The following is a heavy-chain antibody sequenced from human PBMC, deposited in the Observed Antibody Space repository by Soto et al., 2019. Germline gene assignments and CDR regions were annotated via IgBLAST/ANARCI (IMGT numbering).Heavy chain of an antibody. CDR2: INPSGGST. CDR3: ARPSYDSSDYYFGGFDC. CDR1: GYTLTRYY. J-gene: IGHJ4*02. D-gene: IGHD3-22*01. Sequence: QVQLVQSGAEVKKPGASVKVSCKASGYTLTRYYLHWVRQAPGQGLEWMGRINPSGGSTSYAQKFQGRVTMTRDTSTSTVYMELSSLRYEDTAVYYCARPSYDSSDYYFGGFDCWGQGTLVTVSA. V-gene: IGHV1-46*01.